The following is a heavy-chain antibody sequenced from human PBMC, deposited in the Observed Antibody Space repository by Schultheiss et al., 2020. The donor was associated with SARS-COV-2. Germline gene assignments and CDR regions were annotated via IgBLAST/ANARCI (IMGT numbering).Heavy chain of an antibody. D-gene: IGHD3-10*01. Sequence: SETLSLTCAVSGGSISSGGYSWSWIRQPPGKGLEWIGYIYHSGSTYYNPSLKSRVTISVDTSKNQFSLKLSSVTAADTAVYYCARGLGYYGSTTKGDYWAQGTLVTVSS. J-gene: IGHJ4*02. V-gene: IGHV4-30-2*01. CDR3: ARGLGYYGSTTKGDY. CDR1: GGSISSGGYS. CDR2: IYHSGST.